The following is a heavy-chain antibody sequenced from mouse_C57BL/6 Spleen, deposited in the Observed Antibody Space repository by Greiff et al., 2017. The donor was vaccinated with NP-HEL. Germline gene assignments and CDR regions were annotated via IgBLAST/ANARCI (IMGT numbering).Heavy chain of an antibody. CDR3: ARGPYGSSYRYFDV. CDR2: INPSSGYT. Sequence: VQLQQSGAELARPGASVKMSCKASGYTFTSYTMHWVKQRPGQGLEWIGYINPSSGYTKYNQKFKDKATLTADKSSSTAYMQLSSPTSEDSAVYYCARGPYGSSYRYFDVWGTGTTVTVSS. J-gene: IGHJ1*03. D-gene: IGHD1-1*01. V-gene: IGHV1-4*01. CDR1: GYTFTSYT.